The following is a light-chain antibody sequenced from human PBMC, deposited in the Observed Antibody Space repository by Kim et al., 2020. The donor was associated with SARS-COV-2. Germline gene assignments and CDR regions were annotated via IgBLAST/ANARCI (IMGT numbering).Light chain of an antibody. CDR1: QSISSW. J-gene: IGKJ1*01. CDR2: KAS. Sequence: DIQMTQSPSTLSASVGDRVTITCRASQSISSWLAWYQQRPGKAPKLLIYKASTLESGVPSRFSGSGSGTEFTLTITGLQPDDYATYCCQQYDTYWTFGQGTKVDIK. CDR3: QQYDTYWT. V-gene: IGKV1-5*03.